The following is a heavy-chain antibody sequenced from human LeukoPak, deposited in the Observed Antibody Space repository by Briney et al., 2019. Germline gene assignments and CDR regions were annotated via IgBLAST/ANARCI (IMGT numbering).Heavy chain of an antibody. Sequence: SETLSFTCTVSGGSISSSSYYWGWIRQPPGKGLEWIGSIYYGGSTHYNPSLKSRVSISIDTSKNQFSLKLTSVTAADTAVYFCARGFSYWGQGTLVTVSS. CDR1: GGSISSSSYY. V-gene: IGHV4-39*07. J-gene: IGHJ4*02. CDR2: IYYGGST. CDR3: ARGFSY.